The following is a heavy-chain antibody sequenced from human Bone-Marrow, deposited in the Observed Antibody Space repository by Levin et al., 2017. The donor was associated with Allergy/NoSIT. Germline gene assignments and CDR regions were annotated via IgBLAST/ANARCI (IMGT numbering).Heavy chain of an antibody. CDR3: ARDRLEYVGADTVEQNNWFDP. D-gene: IGHD1/OR15-1a*01. J-gene: IGHJ5*02. Sequence: PGGSLRLSCAASGFTFRTYGMHWVRQAPGKGLEWVAEISFDGSNKDYADSVKGRFTISRDNSKNTLFLQMNSLRAEDTAVYYCARDRLEYVGADTVEQNNWFDPWGQGTLVTVSS. V-gene: IGHV3-33*01. CDR1: GFTFRTYG. CDR2: ISFDGSNK.